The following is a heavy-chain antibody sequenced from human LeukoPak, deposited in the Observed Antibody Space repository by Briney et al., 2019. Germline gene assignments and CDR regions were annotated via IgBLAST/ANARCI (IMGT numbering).Heavy chain of an antibody. D-gene: IGHD6-19*01. CDR1: GFSFSNYW. J-gene: IGHJ4*02. Sequence: GGSLRLSCAASGFSFSNYWMNGVRQAPGRGREWVSSISSRGDNTYDADSVKGRFTISRDNSKNSLHLQMDSLRAEDTAVYYCAKGPRPDLSVAHTVENWGQGTLVTVSS. CDR2: ISSRGDNT. CDR3: AKGPRPDLSVAHTVEN. V-gene: IGHV3-23*01.